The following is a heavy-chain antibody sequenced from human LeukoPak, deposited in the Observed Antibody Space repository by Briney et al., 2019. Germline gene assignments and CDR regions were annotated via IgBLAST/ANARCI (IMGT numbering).Heavy chain of an antibody. CDR1: GGSISSYY. J-gene: IGHJ3*02. CDR2: IYYSGST. V-gene: IGHV4-59*12. Sequence: PSETLSLTCTVSGGSISSYYWSWTRQPPGKGLEWIGYIYYSGSTYYGPSLKSRLTISLDTSRNQFSLKLNSVTAADTAVYYCAKSNGYGLIDIWGQGTMVTVSS. D-gene: IGHD3-10*01. CDR3: AKSNGYGLIDI.